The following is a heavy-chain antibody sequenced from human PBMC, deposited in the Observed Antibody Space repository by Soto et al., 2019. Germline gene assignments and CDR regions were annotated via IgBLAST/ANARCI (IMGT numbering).Heavy chain of an antibody. Sequence: QSGGSLRLSCAASGFTVSSEYMSWVRQAPGKGLEWLSVIYIAGNTFYADSVKGRFTISRDNSKNTLYLQMNNLRVEDTAIYYCVRDQSLVTTTWGQGTLVTVSS. D-gene: IGHD4-17*01. J-gene: IGHJ4*02. V-gene: IGHV3-66*01. CDR2: IYIAGNT. CDR3: VRDQSLVTTT. CDR1: GFTVSSEY.